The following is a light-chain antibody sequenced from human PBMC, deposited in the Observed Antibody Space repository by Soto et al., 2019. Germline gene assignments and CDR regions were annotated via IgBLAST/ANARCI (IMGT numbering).Light chain of an antibody. CDR3: QQYASYPWT. CDR1: QSLSGW. V-gene: IGKV1-5*01. Sequence: DIQLTQTPSTLSASIGVRVTITCRASQSLSGWLAWYQQTPGKAPKLLISDAFRLESGVPSRFRGSGSGTEFSLTISRLQPGDSATFYCQQYASYPWTFGRGTKV. J-gene: IGKJ1*01. CDR2: DAF.